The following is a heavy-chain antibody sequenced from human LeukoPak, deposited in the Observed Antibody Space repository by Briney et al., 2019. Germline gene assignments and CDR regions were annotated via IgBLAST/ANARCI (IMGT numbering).Heavy chain of an antibody. D-gene: IGHD6-6*01. V-gene: IGHV3-33*06. Sequence: RPGRSLRLSCAASGFTFSSYGMHWVRQAPGKGLEWVAVIWYDGSNKYYADSVKGRFTISRDNSKNTLYLQMNSLRAEDTAVYYCAKAGRSIAARDWGQGTLVTVSS. J-gene: IGHJ4*02. CDR3: AKAGRSIAARD. CDR2: IWYDGSNK. CDR1: GFTFSSYG.